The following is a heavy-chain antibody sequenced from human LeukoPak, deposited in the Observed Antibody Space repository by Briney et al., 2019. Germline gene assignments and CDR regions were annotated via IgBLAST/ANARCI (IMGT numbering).Heavy chain of an antibody. CDR3: ARDLSNYYGSGRDFDY. CDR1: GGTISSSSYY. D-gene: IGHD3-10*01. CDR2: IYYSGST. V-gene: IGHV4-39*07. J-gene: IGHJ4*02. Sequence: SETLSLTCTVSGGTISSSSYYWGWIRQPPGKGLEWIGSIYYSGSTYYNPSLKSRVTISVDKSKNQFSLKLSSVTAADTAVYYCARDLSNYYGSGRDFDYWGQGTLVTVSS.